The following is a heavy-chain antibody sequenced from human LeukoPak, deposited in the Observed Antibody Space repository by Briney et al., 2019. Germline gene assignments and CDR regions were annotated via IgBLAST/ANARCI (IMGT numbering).Heavy chain of an antibody. Sequence: GRSLRLSCAASGFTFSSYGMNWVRQAPGKGLEWISYISSSSSGMYYADSVKGRFTISRDNAKNLLYLQMNSLRDEDTAVYYCAREYQWLVDYWGQGTLVTVSS. CDR2: ISSSSSGM. D-gene: IGHD6-19*01. CDR1: GFTFSSYG. V-gene: IGHV3-48*02. CDR3: AREYQWLVDY. J-gene: IGHJ4*02.